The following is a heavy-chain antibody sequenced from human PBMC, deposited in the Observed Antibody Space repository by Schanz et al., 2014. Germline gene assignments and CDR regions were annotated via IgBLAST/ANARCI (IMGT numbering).Heavy chain of an antibody. V-gene: IGHV3-30*18. CDR3: AKELNRRGGQTNFYYYYGMDV. CDR2: IYYNGTNK. J-gene: IGHJ6*02. CDR1: GFTFSNYD. D-gene: IGHD5-12*01. Sequence: QVQLVESGGGLVKPGGSLRLSCAASGFTFSNYDIHWVRQAPGKGLEWVALIYYNGTNKYYADSVKGRFTISRDNSQNTLYLQMNTLRTEDTAVYYCAKELNRRGGQTNFYYYYGMDVWGQGTTVTVSS.